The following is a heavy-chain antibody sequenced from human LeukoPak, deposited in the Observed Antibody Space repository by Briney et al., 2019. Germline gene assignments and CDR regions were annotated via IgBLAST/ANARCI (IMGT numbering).Heavy chain of an antibody. V-gene: IGHV4-30-2*01. Sequence: PSQTLSLTCAVSGGSISSGDYSWSWIRQPPGKGLEWIGYIYHSGSTYYNPSLKSRVTISVDRSKNQFSLKLSSVTAADTAVYYCARPGRDGYNSLDYWGQGTLVTVSS. J-gene: IGHJ4*02. CDR3: ARPGRDGYNSLDY. CDR2: IYHSGST. D-gene: IGHD5-24*01. CDR1: GGSISSGDYS.